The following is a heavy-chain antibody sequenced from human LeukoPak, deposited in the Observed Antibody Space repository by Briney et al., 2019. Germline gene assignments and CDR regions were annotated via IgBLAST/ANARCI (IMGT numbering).Heavy chain of an antibody. V-gene: IGHV4-30-4*08. CDR1: GGSISSGDYY. J-gene: IGHJ3*02. D-gene: IGHD3-3*01. CDR3: ARAITIFGVVDAFDI. Sequence: SQTLSLTCTVSGGSISSGDYYWSWIRQPPGKGLEWIGYIYYSGSTYYNPSLKSRVTISVDTSKNQFSLKLSSVTAADTAVYYCARAITIFGVVDAFDIWGQGTMVTVSS. CDR2: IYYSGST.